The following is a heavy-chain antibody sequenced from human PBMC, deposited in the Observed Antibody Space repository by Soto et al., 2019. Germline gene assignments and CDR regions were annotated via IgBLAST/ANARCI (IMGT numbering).Heavy chain of an antibody. D-gene: IGHD2-8*01. Sequence: QGHLVQSGAEVKKPGSSGKVSCEASGGTFRSSAISWVRQAPGQGLEWMGGIIPIFGTANYAQKFQGRVTITADESTSTAYMELSSLRSEDTAVYYCAREYGGMDVWGQGTTVTVSS. V-gene: IGHV1-69*12. CDR2: IIPIFGTA. CDR1: GGTFRSSA. CDR3: AREYGGMDV. J-gene: IGHJ6*02.